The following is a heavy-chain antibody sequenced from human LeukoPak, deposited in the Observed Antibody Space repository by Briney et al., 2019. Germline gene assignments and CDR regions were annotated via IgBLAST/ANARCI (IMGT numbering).Heavy chain of an antibody. V-gene: IGHV3-23*01. Sequence: PGGSLRLSCAASKFTFTAYGMSWVRLAPGKGLQWVSTISGSGDNTYYADSVKGRFTISRDNAKNSLYLQMNSLRAEDTAVYYCARDKVQSRAHYYYMDVWGKGTTVTISS. D-gene: IGHD2-2*01. CDR2: ISGSGDNT. J-gene: IGHJ6*03. CDR1: KFTFTAYG. CDR3: ARDKVQSRAHYYYMDV.